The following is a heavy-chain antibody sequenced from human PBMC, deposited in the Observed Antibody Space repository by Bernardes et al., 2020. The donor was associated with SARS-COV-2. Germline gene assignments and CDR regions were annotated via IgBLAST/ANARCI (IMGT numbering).Heavy chain of an antibody. CDR3: ARGATIFGVVSYPFDP. D-gene: IGHD3-3*01. V-gene: IGHV4-31*03. CDR1: GGSISSGGYY. Sequence: SEALSLTCTVSGGSISSGGYYWSWLLQHPGKGLEWIGYIYYSGSTYYNPSLKSRVTISVDTSKNQFSLKLSSVTAADTAVYYCARGATIFGVVSYPFDPWGQGTLVTVSS. J-gene: IGHJ5*02. CDR2: IYYSGST.